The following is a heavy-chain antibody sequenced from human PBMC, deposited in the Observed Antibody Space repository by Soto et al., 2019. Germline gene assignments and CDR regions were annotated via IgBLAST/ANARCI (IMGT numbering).Heavy chain of an antibody. V-gene: IGHV4-34*01. D-gene: IGHD6-19*01. CDR2: INHSGST. CDR3: VRGGQYYFDY. CDR1: GGSFSGYY. J-gene: IGHJ4*02. Sequence: QVQLQQWGAGLLKPSETLSLTCAVYGGSFSGYYWSWIRQPPGKGLEWIGEINHSGSTHYNPSLKSRVTISVDTSKNQFSLKLSSVTAADTAVYYCVRGGQYYFDYWGQGTLVTVSS.